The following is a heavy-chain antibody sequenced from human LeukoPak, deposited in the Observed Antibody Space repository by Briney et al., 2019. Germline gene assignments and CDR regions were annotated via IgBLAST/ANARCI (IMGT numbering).Heavy chain of an antibody. Sequence: GGSLRLSCAASGFTFSSYSMNWVRQAPGKGLEWVSSISSSSSYIYYADSVKGRFTISRDNAKNSLYLQMNSLRAEDTAVYYCARDRRTGYYYGMDVWGQGTTVTVSS. CDR3: ARDRRTGYYYGMDV. CDR2: ISSSSSYI. D-gene: IGHD4-17*01. CDR1: GFTFSSYS. J-gene: IGHJ6*02. V-gene: IGHV3-21*01.